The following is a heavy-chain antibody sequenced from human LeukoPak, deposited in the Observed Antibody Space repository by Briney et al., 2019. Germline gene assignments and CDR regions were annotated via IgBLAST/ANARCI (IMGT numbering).Heavy chain of an antibody. J-gene: IGHJ4*02. CDR3: ARSPLWVHDY. CDR1: GGSISSSSYY. D-gene: IGHD3-16*01. Sequence: SETLSLTCTVSGGSISSSSYYWGWIRQPPGKGLEWIGSIYYSGSTYYNPSLKSRVTISVDTSKNQFSLKPSSVTAADTAVYYCARSPLWVHDYWGQGTLVTVSS. V-gene: IGHV4-39*01. CDR2: IYYSGST.